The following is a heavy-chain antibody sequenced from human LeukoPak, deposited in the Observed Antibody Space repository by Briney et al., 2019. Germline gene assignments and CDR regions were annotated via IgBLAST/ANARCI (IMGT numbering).Heavy chain of an antibody. CDR1: GYTFTSYG. CDR3: AREGYYDLWSGYYTNRYYFDY. CDR2: ISAYNGNT. V-gene: IGHV1-18*01. D-gene: IGHD3-3*01. Sequence: ASVKVSCKASGYTFTSYGISWVRQAPGQGLEWMGWISAYNGNTNYAQKLQGRVTMTTDTSTSTAYMELRSLRSDDTAVYYCAREGYYDLWSGYYTNRYYFDYWGQGTLVTVSS. J-gene: IGHJ4*02.